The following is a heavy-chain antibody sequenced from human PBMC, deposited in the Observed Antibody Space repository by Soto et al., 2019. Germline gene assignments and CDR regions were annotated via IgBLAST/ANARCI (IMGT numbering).Heavy chain of an antibody. Sequence: QVQLVQSGAEVKKPGSSVKVSCKASGGTFSSYTISWVRQAPGQGLEWMGRIIPILGIANYAQKFQGRVTITADKSTSTAYMELSSLRSEDTAVYYCARECRLWFGDCGWGQGTLVTVSS. CDR2: IIPILGIA. D-gene: IGHD3-10*01. CDR1: GGTFSSYT. V-gene: IGHV1-69*08. J-gene: IGHJ4*02. CDR3: ARECRLWFGDCG.